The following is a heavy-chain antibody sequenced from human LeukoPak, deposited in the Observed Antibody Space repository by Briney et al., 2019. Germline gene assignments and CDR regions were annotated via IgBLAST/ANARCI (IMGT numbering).Heavy chain of an antibody. J-gene: IGHJ4*01. D-gene: IGHD1-1*01. Sequence: WASVKVSCKTSGYTFSNYGISWVRQATGQGLEWMGWITAYNGNRLYAQRFQGRITLTTDTSTSTSYMELRSLEYDDTAIYYCARDNDKVVDHWGQGTLVTVSS. V-gene: IGHV1-18*01. CDR3: ARDNDKVVDH. CDR2: ITAYNGNR. CDR1: GYTFSNYG.